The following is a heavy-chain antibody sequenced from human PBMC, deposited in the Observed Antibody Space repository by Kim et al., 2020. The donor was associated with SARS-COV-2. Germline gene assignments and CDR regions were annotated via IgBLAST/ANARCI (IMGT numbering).Heavy chain of an antibody. Sequence: GGSLRLSCAASGFTFSSYAMSWVRQAPGKGLEWVSAISGSGGSTYYADSVKGRFTISRDNSKNTLYLQMNSLRAEDTAVYYCAKPYCGGDCRTYYYYGMDVWGQGTTVTVSS. CDR2: ISGSGGST. J-gene: IGHJ6*02. CDR3: AKPYCGGDCRTYYYYGMDV. V-gene: IGHV3-23*01. D-gene: IGHD2-21*02. CDR1: GFTFSSYA.